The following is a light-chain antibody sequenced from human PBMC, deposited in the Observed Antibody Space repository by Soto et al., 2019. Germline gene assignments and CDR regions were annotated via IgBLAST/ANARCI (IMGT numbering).Light chain of an antibody. CDR3: QQYNSYRT. V-gene: IGKV1-5*01. CDR1: QTISSW. Sequence: DIQMTQSPSTLSASVGDRVTITCRASQTISSWLAWYQQKPGKAPNLLIHDASSLERGVPSRFSGSGSGTEFTLTISSLQPDDFVTYCCQQYNSYRTFGQGTKVEIK. CDR2: DAS. J-gene: IGKJ1*01.